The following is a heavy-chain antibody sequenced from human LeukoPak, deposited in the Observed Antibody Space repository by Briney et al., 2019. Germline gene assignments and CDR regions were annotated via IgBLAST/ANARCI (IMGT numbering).Heavy chain of an antibody. V-gene: IGHV3-23*01. J-gene: IGHJ4*02. CDR1: GFTFSSYA. CDR2: ISGSGGST. Sequence: GGSLRLSCAASGFTFSSYAMSWVRQAPGKGLEWVSAISGSGGSTYYADSVKGRFTISRDNSKNTLYPQMNSLRAEDTAVYYCAKDPRYYDFWSGYYQDYWGQGTLVTVSS. CDR3: AKDPRYYDFWSGYYQDY. D-gene: IGHD3-3*01.